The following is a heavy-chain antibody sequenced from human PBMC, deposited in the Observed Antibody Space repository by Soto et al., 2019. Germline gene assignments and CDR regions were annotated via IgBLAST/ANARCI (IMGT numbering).Heavy chain of an antibody. J-gene: IGHJ5*02. V-gene: IGHV3-21*02. CDR3: ARIIRGYCTSGA. CDR1: GFTFGTHS. CDR2: ITSNSKYI. Sequence: EVQLVESGGGLVKPGGSLRLSCAASGFTFGTHSMNWVRQAPGKGLEWVSSITSNSKYIYYADSVKGRFTISRDNAKTSLYPQLNGLRADDPAVYGCARIIRGYCTSGAWGQGTLVTVSP. D-gene: IGHD3-3*01.